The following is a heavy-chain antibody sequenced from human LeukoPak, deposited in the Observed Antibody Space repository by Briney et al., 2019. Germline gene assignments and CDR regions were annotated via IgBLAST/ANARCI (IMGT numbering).Heavy chain of an antibody. CDR3: ASHPLPPYYYDSSGSHFDY. D-gene: IGHD3-22*01. CDR2: IIPIFGTA. J-gene: IGHJ4*02. V-gene: IGHV1-69*01. Sequence: SVKVSCKASGGTLSSYAISWVRQAPGQGLEWMGGIIPIFGTANYAQKFQGRVTITADESTSTAYMELSSLRSEDTAVYYCASHPLPPYYYDSSGSHFDYWGQGTLVTVSS. CDR1: GGTLSSYA.